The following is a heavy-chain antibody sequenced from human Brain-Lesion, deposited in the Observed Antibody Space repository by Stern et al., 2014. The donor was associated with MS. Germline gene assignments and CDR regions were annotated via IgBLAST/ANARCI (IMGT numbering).Heavy chain of an antibody. CDR1: GFTFGNYW. CDR2: IKEDGTEN. V-gene: IGHV3-7*01. D-gene: IGHD3-3*01. CDR3: ARVYNTIYGIVTQRGSGMDV. J-gene: IGHJ6*02. Sequence: VQLVQSGGGLVQPGGSLTISCTAAGFTFGNYWMTWVRQAPGKGLEWVANIKEDGTENTYVDSVNGRFTISRDNARNSLYLQMNSLRVEDTALYYCARVYNTIYGIVTQRGSGMDVWGQGTTVIVSS.